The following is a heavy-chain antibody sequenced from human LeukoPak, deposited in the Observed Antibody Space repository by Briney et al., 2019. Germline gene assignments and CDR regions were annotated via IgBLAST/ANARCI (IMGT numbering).Heavy chain of an antibody. V-gene: IGHV3-23*01. CDR1: GFTFSSYA. CDR2: ISGSGGST. J-gene: IGHJ3*02. D-gene: IGHD2-15*01. CDR3: ANGVVVAAIAIDAFDI. Sequence: PGGSLRLSCAASGFTFSSYAMSWVRQAPGKGLEWVSAISGSGGSTYYADSVKGRFTISRDNSKNTLYLQMNSLRAEDTAVYYCANGVVVAAIAIDAFDIWGQGTMVTVSS.